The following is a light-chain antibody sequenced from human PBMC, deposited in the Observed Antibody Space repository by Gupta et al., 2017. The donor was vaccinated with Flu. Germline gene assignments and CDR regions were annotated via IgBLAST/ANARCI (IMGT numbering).Light chain of an antibody. J-gene: IGKJ2*01. Sequence: EIVLTQSPGTLSLSPGERSTLSCRASQSVSSSYLAWYQQKPGQAPRLLIYGASSRATGIPDFTLTISRLEPEDFAVYYCQQYGRSPYTFGQGTKLEIK. CDR2: GAS. V-gene: IGKV3-20*01. CDR1: QSVSSSY. CDR3: QQYGRSPYT.